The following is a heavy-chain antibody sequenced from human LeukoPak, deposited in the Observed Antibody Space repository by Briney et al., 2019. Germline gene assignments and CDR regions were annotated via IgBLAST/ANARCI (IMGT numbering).Heavy chain of an antibody. J-gene: IGHJ4*02. V-gene: IGHV3-30*04. D-gene: IGHD5-18*01. CDR3: AKDRGVTAMATYFDY. Sequence: GTSLRLSCAASGFTFISYAIHWVRQAPGKGLEWVAVISFHGTDSFYADSVKGRFTISRDNSKNTLYLQMSSLRADDTAVYYCAKDRGVTAMATYFDYWGQGTLVTVSS. CDR1: GFTFISYA. CDR2: ISFHGTDS.